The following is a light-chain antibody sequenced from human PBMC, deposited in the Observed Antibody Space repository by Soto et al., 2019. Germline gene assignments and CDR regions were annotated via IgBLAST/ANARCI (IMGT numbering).Light chain of an antibody. Sequence: EIVMTQSPATQSVSPGERATLSCRASQSVRSNLAWYQQKPGQAPRLLIYGAFTRATGLPARFSGFGSGTKFTLTISSLQSEDFAVYYCQQYNDWPRTFGQGTKVEIK. V-gene: IGKV3-15*01. CDR1: QSVRSN. J-gene: IGKJ1*01. CDR3: QQYNDWPRT. CDR2: GAF.